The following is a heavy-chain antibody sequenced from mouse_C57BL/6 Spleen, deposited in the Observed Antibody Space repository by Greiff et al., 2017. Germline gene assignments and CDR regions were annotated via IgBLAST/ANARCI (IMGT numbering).Heavy chain of an antibody. D-gene: IGHD3-2*02. V-gene: IGHV5-9*01. CDR1: GFTFSSYT. Sequence: EVQVVESGGGLVKPGGSLKLSCAASGFTFSSYTMSWVRQTPEKRLEWVATISGGGGNTYYPDSVKGRFTISRDNAKNTLYLQMSSLRSEDTALYYCARSTAQASYFDYWGQGTTLTVSS. CDR2: ISGGGGNT. CDR3: ARSTAQASYFDY. J-gene: IGHJ2*01.